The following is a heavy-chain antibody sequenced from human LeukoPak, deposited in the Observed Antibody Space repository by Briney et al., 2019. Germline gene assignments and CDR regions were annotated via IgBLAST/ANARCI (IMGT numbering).Heavy chain of an antibody. CDR3: AREDYYRVQRPNYFDF. CDR2: INHSGST. V-gene: IGHV4-34*01. Sequence: SETLSLTCAVYGGSFSGYYWSWIRQPPGKGLEWIGEINHSGSTNYNPSLKSRVTISVDTSKNQFSLKLSSVTAADTAVYYCAREDYYRVQRPNYFDFWGQGTLVTVSS. CDR1: GGSFSGYY. D-gene: IGHD6-25*01. J-gene: IGHJ4*02.